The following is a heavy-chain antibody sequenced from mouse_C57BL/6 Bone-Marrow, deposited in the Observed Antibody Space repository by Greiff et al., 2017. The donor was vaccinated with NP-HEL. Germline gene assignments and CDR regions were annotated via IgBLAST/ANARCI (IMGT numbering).Heavy chain of an antibody. V-gene: IGHV2-2*01. CDR1: GFSLTSYG. J-gene: IGHJ3*01. Sequence: QVQLQQSGPGLVQPSQSLSITCTVSGFSLTSYGVHWVRQSPGKGLEWLGVIWSGGSTDYNAAFISRLSISKDNSKSQVFFKMNSLQADDTAIYYCARMTTWFAYWGQGTLVTVSA. CDR3: ARMTTWFAY. CDR2: IWSGGST.